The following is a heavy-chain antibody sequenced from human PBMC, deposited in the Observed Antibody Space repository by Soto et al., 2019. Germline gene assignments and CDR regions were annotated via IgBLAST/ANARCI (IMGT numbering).Heavy chain of an antibody. CDR1: GYTFTSYY. V-gene: IGHV1-46*01. Sequence: ASVKVSCKASGYTFTSYYMHWVRQAPGQGLEWMGIINPSGGSTSYAQKFQGRVTMTRDTSTSTVYMELSSLRSEDTAVYYCARAYCSSTSCYDGGGFYYYYGMDVWGQGTTVTVS. D-gene: IGHD2-2*01. CDR2: INPSGGST. J-gene: IGHJ6*02. CDR3: ARAYCSSTSCYDGGGFYYYYGMDV.